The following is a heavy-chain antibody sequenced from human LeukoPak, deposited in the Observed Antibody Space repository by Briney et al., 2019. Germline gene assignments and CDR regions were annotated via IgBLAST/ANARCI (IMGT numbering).Heavy chain of an antibody. D-gene: IGHD6-19*01. CDR1: GYTFTSYG. V-gene: IGHV1-18*01. CDR2: ISAYNGNT. Sequence: ASVKVSCKASGYTFTSYGISWVRQAPGQGLEWMGWISAYNGNTNYAQKFQGRVTITTDESTSTAYMELSSLRSEDTAVYYCARVSSGWSFGYWGQGTLVTVSS. CDR3: ARVSSGWSFGY. J-gene: IGHJ4*02.